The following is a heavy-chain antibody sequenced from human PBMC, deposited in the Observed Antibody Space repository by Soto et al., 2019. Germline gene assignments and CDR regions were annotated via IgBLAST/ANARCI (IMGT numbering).Heavy chain of an antibody. CDR3: ARDVTRLDV. J-gene: IGHJ6*02. CDR2: IITMFGSS. Sequence: QVQLVQSGAEVRKPGSSVKVSCKASGDSIYAFTWVRQAPGQGLEWMGGIITMFGSSTYAQKFQDRVTLTADASTNTVYIELRGLRSEDTAVYYCARDVTRLDVWGQGTTVTVSS. V-gene: IGHV1-69*12. CDR1: GDSIYA.